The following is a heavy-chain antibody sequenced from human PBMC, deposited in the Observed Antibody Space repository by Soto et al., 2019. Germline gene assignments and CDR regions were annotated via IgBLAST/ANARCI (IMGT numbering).Heavy chain of an antibody. V-gene: IGHV5-51*01. CDR3: ARRGPYSSSWYYFDY. D-gene: IGHD6-13*01. CDR2: IYPGDSDT. J-gene: IGHJ4*02. CDR1: GYSFTSYW. Sequence: GDSLDNSFKCSGYSFTSYWIVWVRQIPGKGLEWMGIIYPGDSDTRYSPSFQGQVTISADKSISTSYLQWSSLKASDTAMYYCARRGPYSSSWYYFDYWGQGTLVTVYS.